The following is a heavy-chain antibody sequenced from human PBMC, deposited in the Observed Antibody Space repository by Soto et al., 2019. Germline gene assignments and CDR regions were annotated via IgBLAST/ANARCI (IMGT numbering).Heavy chain of an antibody. CDR3: ARHGGLLAYYFDY. D-gene: IGHD2-21*02. CDR2: IYYSGST. V-gene: IGHV4-59*08. J-gene: IGHJ4*02. CDR1: GVSISSYY. Sequence: SETLSLTCTVSGVSISSYYWSWIRQPPGKGLEWIGYIYYSGSTNYNPSLKSRVTISVDTSKNQFSLKLSSVTAADTDVYYCARHGGLLAYYFDYWGQGTLVTVSS.